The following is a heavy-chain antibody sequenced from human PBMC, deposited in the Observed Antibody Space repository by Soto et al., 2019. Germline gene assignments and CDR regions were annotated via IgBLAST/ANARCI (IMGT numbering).Heavy chain of an antibody. CDR2: ISAYNGNT. CDR3: ARAPGYCSGGSCYSSP. J-gene: IGHJ5*02. CDR1: GYTFTSYG. D-gene: IGHD2-15*01. V-gene: IGHV1-18*01. Sequence: AAVKVSCTDSGYTFTSYGISWVRKAPGQGLEWMGWISAYNGNTNYAQKLQGRVTMTTDTSTSTAYMELRSLRSDDTAVYYCARAPGYCSGGSCYSSPWGQYTLVTVS.